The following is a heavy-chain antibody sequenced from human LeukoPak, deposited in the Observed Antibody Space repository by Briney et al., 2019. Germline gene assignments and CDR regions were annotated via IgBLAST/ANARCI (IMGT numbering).Heavy chain of an antibody. V-gene: IGHV4-59*01. J-gene: IGHJ4*02. Sequence: SETLSLTCTVFGGSFSSDFWNWIRQPPGKGLEWIGYISSSGSTNYNPSLKSRVTISVDTSKNQFSLKLSSVTAADTAVYYCARGRGSYSSSLDSWGQGTLVTVSS. D-gene: IGHD6-13*01. CDR3: ARGRGSYSSSLDS. CDR2: ISSSGST. CDR1: GGSFSSDF.